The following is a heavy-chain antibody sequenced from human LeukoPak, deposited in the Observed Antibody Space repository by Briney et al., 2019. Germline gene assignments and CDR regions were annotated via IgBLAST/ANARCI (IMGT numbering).Heavy chain of an antibody. D-gene: IGHD4-17*01. CDR2: INPNSGGT. V-gene: IGHV1-2*06. CDR3: ARDHGDYDVVYYYYYIDV. J-gene: IGHJ6*03. CDR1: GYTFTGYY. Sequence: GASVKVSCKASGYTFTGYYMHWVRQAPGQGLEWMGRINPNSGGTNYAQKFQGRVTMTRDTSISTAYMELSRLRSDDTAVYYCARDHGDYDVVYYYYYIDVWGKGTTVTVSS.